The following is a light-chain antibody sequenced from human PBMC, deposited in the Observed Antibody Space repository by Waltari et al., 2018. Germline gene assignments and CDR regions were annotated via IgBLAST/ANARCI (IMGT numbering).Light chain of an antibody. J-gene: IGLJ1*01. CDR3: CSYAGAYTYV. Sequence: QSALTQPRSVSGSPGQSVTISCTGTSSDVGTYDRVSWYQQSPGKAPKHMIYYVSKQPSGVPSRFSGSKSGNTASLTISGLQAEDEADYYCCSYAGAYTYVFGTGTKVTVL. V-gene: IGLV2-11*01. CDR1: SSDVGTYDR. CDR2: YVS.